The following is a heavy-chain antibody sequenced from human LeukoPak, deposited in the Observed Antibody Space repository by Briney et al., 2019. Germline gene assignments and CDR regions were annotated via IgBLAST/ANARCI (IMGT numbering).Heavy chain of an antibody. CDR3: ARWSGYYDY. CDR2: TRNKANSYTT. Sequence: GGSLRLSCAASGFTFSDHYMDWVRQAPGKGLGWVGRTRNKANSYTTEYAASVKGRFTISRDDSKNSLYLQMNSLKTEDTAVYYCARWSGYYDYWGQGTLVTVSS. J-gene: IGHJ4*02. CDR1: GFTFSDHY. D-gene: IGHD3-3*01. V-gene: IGHV3-72*01.